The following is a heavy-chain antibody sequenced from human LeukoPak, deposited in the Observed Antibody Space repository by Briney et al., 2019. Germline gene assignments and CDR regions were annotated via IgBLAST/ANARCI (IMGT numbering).Heavy chain of an antibody. CDR2: ISGSGGST. D-gene: IGHD3-16*01. V-gene: IGHV3-23*01. CDR3: AKDVWVTPYYFDY. CDR1: GFTFSSYA. Sequence: GGSLRLSCAASGFTFSSYAMSWARQAPGKGLEWVSAISGSGGSTYYADSVKGRFTISRDNSKNTLYLQMNSLRAEDTAVYYCAKDVWVTPYYFDYWGQGTLVTVSS. J-gene: IGHJ4*02.